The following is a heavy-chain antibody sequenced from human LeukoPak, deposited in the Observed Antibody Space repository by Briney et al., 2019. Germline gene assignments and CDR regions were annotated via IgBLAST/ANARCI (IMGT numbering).Heavy chain of an antibody. CDR1: GLTFSSYW. D-gene: IGHD2-2*01. V-gene: IGHV3-7*01. CDR3: ASLSQYLSFDY. CDR2: IKQDGSEK. J-gene: IGHJ4*02. Sequence: PGGSLRLSCAASGLTFSSYWMSWVRQAPGKGLEWVANIKQDGSEKYYVDSVKGRFTISRDNAKNSLYLQMNSLRAEDTAVYYCASLSQYLSFDYWGQGTLVTVSS.